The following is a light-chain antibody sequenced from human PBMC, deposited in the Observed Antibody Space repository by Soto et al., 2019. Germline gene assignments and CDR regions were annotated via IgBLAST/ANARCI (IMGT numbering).Light chain of an antibody. Sequence: EIVLTQSPGTLSLSPGERATLSCRASQSLSSSYLAWYHQKPGQAPRLLIYGASSRATDIPDRFSGSGSGTDFTLTISRLEPEDFAVYYCQQYGDSLFTFGPGTKVDIK. V-gene: IGKV3-20*01. CDR3: QQYGDSLFT. J-gene: IGKJ3*01. CDR1: QSLSSSY. CDR2: GAS.